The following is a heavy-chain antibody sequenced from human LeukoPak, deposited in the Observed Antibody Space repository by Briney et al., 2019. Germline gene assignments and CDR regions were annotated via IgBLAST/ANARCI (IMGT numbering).Heavy chain of an antibody. CDR2: IWYDGSNE. Sequence: PGGSLRLSCAASGFSFSSFDMIWVRQAPGQGLEWMAVIWYDGSNEYWPDSVKGRFTISRDKSKNTLYLQMNSLRAEDTAAYYCARSRRVGGVIVPFDYWGQGTLVTVST. D-gene: IGHD3-16*02. CDR1: GFSFSSFD. CDR3: ARSRRVGGVIVPFDY. J-gene: IGHJ4*02. V-gene: IGHV3-33*08.